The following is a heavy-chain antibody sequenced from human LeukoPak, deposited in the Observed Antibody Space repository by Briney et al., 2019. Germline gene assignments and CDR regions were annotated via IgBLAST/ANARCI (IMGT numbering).Heavy chain of an antibody. V-gene: IGHV3-7*01. D-gene: IGHD3-3*01. CDR3: ARGHTYYDLWSGHYFDY. Sequence: GGSLRLSCAASGFTFSSYWMSWVRQAPGKGLEWVANIKQDGSEKYYVDSVKGRFTISRDNAKNSLYLQMNSLRAEDTAVYYCARGHTYYDLWSGHYFDYWGQGTLVTVSS. J-gene: IGHJ4*02. CDR2: IKQDGSEK. CDR1: GFTFSSYW.